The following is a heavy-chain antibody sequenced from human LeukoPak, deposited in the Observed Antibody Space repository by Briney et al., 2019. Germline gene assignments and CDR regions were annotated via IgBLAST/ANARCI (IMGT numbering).Heavy chain of an antibody. CDR3: AGVGFILTGYYRNWFDP. V-gene: IGHV1-2*02. CDR1: GYTFTGYY. Sequence: ASVKVSCKASGYTFTGYYMHWVRQAPGQGLEWMGWINPNSGGTNYAQKFQGRVTMTRDTSISTAYMELSRLRSDDTAVYYCAGVGFILTGYYRNWFDPWGQGTLVTVSS. J-gene: IGHJ5*02. D-gene: IGHD3-9*01. CDR2: INPNSGGT.